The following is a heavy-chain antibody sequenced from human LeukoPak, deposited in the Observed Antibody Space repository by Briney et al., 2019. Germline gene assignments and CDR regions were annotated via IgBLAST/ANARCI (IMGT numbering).Heavy chain of an antibody. CDR1: GGPISSSSYY. V-gene: IGHV4-39*01. CDR3: ASLGRIDQLLYAVPYEYFQH. CDR2: IYYSGST. Sequence: PSETLSLTCTVSGGPISSSSYYWGWIRQPPGKGLEWIGSIYYSGSTYYNPSLKSRVTISVDTSKDQFSLKLSSVTAADTAVYYCASLGRIDQLLYAVPYEYFQHWGQGTLVTVSS. J-gene: IGHJ1*01. D-gene: IGHD2-2*02.